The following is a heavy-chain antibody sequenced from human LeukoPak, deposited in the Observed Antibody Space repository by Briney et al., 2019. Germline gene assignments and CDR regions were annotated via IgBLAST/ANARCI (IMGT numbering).Heavy chain of an antibody. J-gene: IGHJ6*03. CDR3: ARDYGDYYYYYMDV. CDR1: GYTFTRYD. Sequence: ASVKVSCKASGYTFTRYDINWVRQATGQGLEWLGWMNPNSGNTGYAQKFQGRVTMNKNTSISTAYMELSSLRSEDTAVYYCARDYGDYYYYYMDVWGKGTTVTVSS. CDR2: MNPNSGNT. D-gene: IGHD4-17*01. V-gene: IGHV1-8*01.